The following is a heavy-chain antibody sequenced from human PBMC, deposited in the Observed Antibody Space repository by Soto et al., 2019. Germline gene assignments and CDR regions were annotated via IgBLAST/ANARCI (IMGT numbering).Heavy chain of an antibody. D-gene: IGHD6-6*01. CDR3: AGEYSSSSLFDDYGMDV. V-gene: IGHV3-30*03. CDR2: ISYDGSNK. J-gene: IGHJ6*02. CDR1: GFPFSSYG. Sequence: PGGSLRLSCAASGFPFSSYGMHWVRQSPGKGLEWVAFISYDGSNKYYADSVKGRFTISGDNSKNTMYLQMNSLRAEDTAVYYCAGEYSSSSLFDDYGMDVWGQGTTVTVSS.